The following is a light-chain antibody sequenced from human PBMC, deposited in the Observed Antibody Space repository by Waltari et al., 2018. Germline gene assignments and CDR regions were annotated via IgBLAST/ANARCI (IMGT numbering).Light chain of an antibody. Sequence: EIQMTQSPSSLSASVGDRVTITCRGSQSISSYLTWDQQKPRKAPKLLIYAASRLQSGVPARFSGSGSGTDFTLTISRLQPEDFATYYWQQSYSTWTFGQGTKVEIK. CDR3: QQSYSTWT. CDR1: QSISSY. V-gene: IGKV1-39*01. CDR2: AAS. J-gene: IGKJ1*01.